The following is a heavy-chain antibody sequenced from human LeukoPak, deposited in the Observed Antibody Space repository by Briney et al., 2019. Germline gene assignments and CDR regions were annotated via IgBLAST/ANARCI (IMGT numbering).Heavy chain of an antibody. Sequence: PGGSLRLSCAASGFAFSGYSLNWVRQAPGKGLEWVSGIRGSGGSTYYADSVKGRFTISRDNSKNTLYLQMNSLRAEDTAVYYCAKVLGHSNYYGSSGYFDYWGQGTLVTVSS. CDR2: IRGSGGST. V-gene: IGHV3-23*01. J-gene: IGHJ4*02. CDR3: AKVLGHSNYYGSSGYFDY. D-gene: IGHD3-22*01. CDR1: GFAFSGYS.